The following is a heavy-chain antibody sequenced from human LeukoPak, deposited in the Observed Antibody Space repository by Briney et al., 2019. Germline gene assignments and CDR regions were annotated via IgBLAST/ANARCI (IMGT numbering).Heavy chain of an antibody. Sequence: GGSLRLSCAASGFTFSSYGMHWVRQAPGKGLEWVALISYDGSNEYYADSVRGRFTISRDNSKFTLYMQMNSLRAEDTAVYYCARVRAGYRTSTSCYTGMDVWGQGTTVTVSS. CDR2: ISYDGSNE. D-gene: IGHD2-2*01. CDR3: ARVRAGYRTSTSCYTGMDV. V-gene: IGHV3-30*03. CDR1: GFTFSSYG. J-gene: IGHJ6*02.